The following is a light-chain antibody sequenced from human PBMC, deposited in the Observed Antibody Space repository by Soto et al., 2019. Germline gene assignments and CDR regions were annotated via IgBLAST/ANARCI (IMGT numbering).Light chain of an antibody. CDR1: KLGDKY. V-gene: IGLV3-1*01. J-gene: IGLJ1*01. CDR2: QDS. CDR3: QAWDSSTAV. Sequence: ELTQPPSVSVSPGQTASITCSGDKLGDKYACWYQQKPGQSPVLVIYQDSKRPSGIPERFSGSNSGNTATLTISGTQAMDEADYYCQAWDSSTAVFGTGTKLTVL.